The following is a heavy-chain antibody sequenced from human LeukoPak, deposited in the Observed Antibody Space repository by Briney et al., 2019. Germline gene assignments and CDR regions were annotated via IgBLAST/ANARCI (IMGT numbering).Heavy chain of an antibody. Sequence: GGSLRLSCAASGFTVSSNYMSWVRQAPGKGLEWVSVIYSGGSTYYADSVKGRFTISRDNSKNTLYLQMNSLRADDTAVYYCAKDRVVTIFGVVIVDYYYYYMDGWGKGTTVTVSS. CDR3: AKDRVVTIFGVVIVDYYYYYMDG. D-gene: IGHD3-3*01. CDR1: GFTVSSNY. V-gene: IGHV3-53*01. J-gene: IGHJ6*03. CDR2: IYSGGST.